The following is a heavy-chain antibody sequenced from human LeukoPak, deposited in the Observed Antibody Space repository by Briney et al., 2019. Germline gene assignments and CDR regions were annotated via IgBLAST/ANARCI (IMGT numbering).Heavy chain of an antibody. CDR1: GGSISNYY. Sequence: PSATLSLTCTVSGGSISNYYWTWIRQPPGKGLEWMGYISGSGSTNYNPSLKSRVTISVDTSKNQISLKLTSVTAADTAVYYCARRHYYFYYMDVWGKGITVTVSS. CDR2: ISGSGST. CDR3: ARRHYYFYYMDV. J-gene: IGHJ6*03. V-gene: IGHV4-4*09.